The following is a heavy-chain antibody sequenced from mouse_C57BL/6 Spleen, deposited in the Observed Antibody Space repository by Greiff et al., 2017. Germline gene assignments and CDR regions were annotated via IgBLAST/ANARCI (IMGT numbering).Heavy chain of an antibody. V-gene: IGHV1-80*01. D-gene: IGHD1-1*02. CDR3: ARGGSQYYYAMDY. Sequence: QVQLQQSGAELVKPGASVKISCKASGYAFSSYWMNWVKQRPGKGLEWIGQIYPGDGDTNYNGKFKGKATLTADKSSSTAYMQLSSLTSEDSAVYFCARGGSQYYYAMDYWGQGTSVTVSS. J-gene: IGHJ4*01. CDR1: GYAFSSYW. CDR2: IYPGDGDT.